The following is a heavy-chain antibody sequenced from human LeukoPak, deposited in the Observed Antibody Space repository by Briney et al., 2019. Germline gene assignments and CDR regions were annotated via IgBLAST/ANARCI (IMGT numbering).Heavy chain of an antibody. CDR1: GGTFSSYA. J-gene: IGHJ4*02. V-gene: IGHV1-18*01. CDR3: ARDPDPIAALTWGVFDY. Sequence: ASVKVSCKASGGTFSSYAISWVRQAPGQGLEWMGWISAYNGNTNYAQKLQGRVTMTTDTSTSTAYMELRSLRSDDTAVYYCARDPDPIAALTWGVFDYWGQGTLVTVSS. D-gene: IGHD3-10*01. CDR2: ISAYNGNT.